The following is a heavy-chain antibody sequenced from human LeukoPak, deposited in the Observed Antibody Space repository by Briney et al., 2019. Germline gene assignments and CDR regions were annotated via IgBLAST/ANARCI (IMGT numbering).Heavy chain of an antibody. Sequence: GGSLRLSCAASGFTFSSYSMNWVRQAPGKGLEWVSSISSSSSYIYYADSVKGRFTISRDNANNSLYLQMNSLRAEDTAVYYCARDQGIEVPLYYGMDVWGKGTTVTVSS. CDR1: GFTFSSYS. V-gene: IGHV3-21*01. CDR2: ISSSSSYI. D-gene: IGHD2-21*01. CDR3: ARDQGIEVPLYYGMDV. J-gene: IGHJ6*04.